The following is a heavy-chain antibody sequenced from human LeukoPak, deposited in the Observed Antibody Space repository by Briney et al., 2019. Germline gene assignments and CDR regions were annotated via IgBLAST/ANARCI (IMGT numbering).Heavy chain of an antibody. CDR3: ARGDISGSYFDY. CDR1: GFTVSTNY. D-gene: IGHD6-25*01. CDR2: LYASGRT. V-gene: IGHV3-53*01. J-gene: IGHJ4*02. Sequence: GGSLRLSCAASGFTVSTNYMSWVRQAPGRGLEWVSLLYASGRTYYTDSAKGRFAISRDASQNTLYLQMNSLKAEDTAVYYCARGDISGSYFDYWGQGTLVTVSS.